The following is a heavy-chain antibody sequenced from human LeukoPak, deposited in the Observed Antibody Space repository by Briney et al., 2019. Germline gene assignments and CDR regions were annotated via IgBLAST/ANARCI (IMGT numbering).Heavy chain of an antibody. D-gene: IGHD4-23*01. CDR2: ISGSDGST. J-gene: IGHJ4*02. CDR3: ARALDGGPTS. CDR1: GFTFRTYG. Sequence: GGSLRLSCAAPGFTFRTYGMTWVRQAPGKGLEWVAAISGSDGSTYYADSVKGRFTISRDNSKNTLYLQMNSLRAEDTAVYYCARALDGGPTSWGQGTLVTVSS. V-gene: IGHV3-23*01.